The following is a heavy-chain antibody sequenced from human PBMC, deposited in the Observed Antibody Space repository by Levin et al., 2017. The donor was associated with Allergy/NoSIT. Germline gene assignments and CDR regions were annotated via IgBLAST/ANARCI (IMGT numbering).Heavy chain of an antibody. CDR3: ARQRGNFWSGYNYSDY. CDR2: ISSTGSTI. J-gene: IGHJ4*02. V-gene: IGHV3-48*03. CDR1: GFTFSSYE. Sequence: GGSLRLSCAASGFTFSSYEMNWVRRAPGKGLEWVSYISSTGSTIYSADSVKGRFTISRDNAKNSLYLHMNSLRAEDTAVYYCARQRGNFWSGYNYSDYWGQGTLVTVSS. D-gene: IGHD3-3*01.